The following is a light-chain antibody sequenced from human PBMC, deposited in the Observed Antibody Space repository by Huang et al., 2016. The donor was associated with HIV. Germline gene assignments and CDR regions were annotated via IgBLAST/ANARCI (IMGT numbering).Light chain of an antibody. CDR1: QSGSSN. CDR3: QQYNNWPLT. CDR2: GAS. Sequence: EIVMTQSPATLSVSPGERATLSCRASQSGSSNVAWYQQKPGQAPRLLIYGASTRATGIPARFSGSGSGTEFTLTISSRQSEDFAVYYCQQYNNWPLTFGQGTKVEIK. V-gene: IGKV3-15*01. J-gene: IGKJ1*01.